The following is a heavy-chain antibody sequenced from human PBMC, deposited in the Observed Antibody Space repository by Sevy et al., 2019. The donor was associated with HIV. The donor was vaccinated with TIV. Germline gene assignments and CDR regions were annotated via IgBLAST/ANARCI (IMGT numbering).Heavy chain of an antibody. Sequence: ASVKVSCKVSGYTLTELSMHWVRQAHGKGLEWMGGFDPEDGETIYAQKFQGRVTMTEDTSTDTAYMELSSLRSEDTAVYYCATSSGYPRGYYYYGMDVWGQGTTVTVSS. CDR3: ATSSGYPRGYYYYGMDV. V-gene: IGHV1-24*01. CDR1: GYTLTELS. CDR2: FDPEDGET. D-gene: IGHD3-22*01. J-gene: IGHJ6*02.